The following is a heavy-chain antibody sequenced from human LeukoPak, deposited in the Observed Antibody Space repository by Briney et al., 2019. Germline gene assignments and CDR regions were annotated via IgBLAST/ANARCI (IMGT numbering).Heavy chain of an antibody. Sequence: PGGSLRLSCAASGFTFSSYAMSWVRQAPGKGLEWVSSISGSGGSTGYADSVKGRFTISRDNAKDSLYLQMNSLRAEDTALYHCARGKDYMDVWGKGTTVTISS. V-gene: IGHV3-20*01. CDR3: ARGKDYMDV. CDR2: ISGSGGST. CDR1: GFTFSSYA. J-gene: IGHJ6*03.